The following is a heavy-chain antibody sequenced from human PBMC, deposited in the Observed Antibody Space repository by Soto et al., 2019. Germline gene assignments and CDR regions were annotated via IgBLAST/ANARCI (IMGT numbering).Heavy chain of an antibody. CDR2: IKSKTNGGTT. CDR3: TTDDPITRN. V-gene: IGHV3-15*01. J-gene: IGHJ4*02. D-gene: IGHD1-20*01. CDR1: GFTFSNAW. Sequence: EVQLVESGGGLVKAGESLRVSCAASGFTFSNAWMSWVRQAPGRGLDWVGRIKSKTNGGTTDYAAPVKGRFSISRDDSKHTVYLQMNSLKTEDTAIDYCTTDDPITRNWGQGTLVTVSS.